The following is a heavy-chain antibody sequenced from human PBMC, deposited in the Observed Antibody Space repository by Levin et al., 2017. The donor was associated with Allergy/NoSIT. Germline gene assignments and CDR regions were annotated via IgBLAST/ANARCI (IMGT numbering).Heavy chain of an antibody. D-gene: IGHD6-6*01. J-gene: IGHJ4*02. V-gene: IGHV2-5*02. CDR1: GFSLNTRGVG. CDR2: IYWDDDK. Sequence: GPTLVKPTQTLTLTCTFSGFSLNTRGVGVGWIRQPPGKALEWLALIYWDDDKRYSPSLKSRLTITKDTSKNQVVLTMTNMDAVDTATYYWAHRTPYSSSAGWYFDYWGQGTLVTVSS. CDR3: AHRTPYSSSAGWYFDY.